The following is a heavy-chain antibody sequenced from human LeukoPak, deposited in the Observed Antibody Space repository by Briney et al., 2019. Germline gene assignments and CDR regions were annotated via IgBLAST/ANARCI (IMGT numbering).Heavy chain of an antibody. J-gene: IGHJ5*02. Sequence: KPSETLSLTCTVSGGSISSSSYYWGWIRQPPGKGLEWIGSIYYSGSTYYNPSLKSRVTISVDTSKNQFSLKLSSVTAADTAVYYCARGGSGYASTWFDPWGQGTLVTVSS. CDR3: ARGGSGYASTWFDP. CDR1: GGSISSSSYY. D-gene: IGHD5-12*01. CDR2: IYYSGST. V-gene: IGHV4-39*01.